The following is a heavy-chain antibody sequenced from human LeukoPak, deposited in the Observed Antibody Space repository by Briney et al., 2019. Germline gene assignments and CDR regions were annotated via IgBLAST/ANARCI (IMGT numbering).Heavy chain of an antibody. J-gene: IGHJ4*02. Sequence: GRSLRLSCAASGFTFSSYGMHWVRQAPGKGLEWVAVISYDGSNKYYADSVKGRFTISRDNSKNTLYLQMNSLRREDTALYYCAKGEVAVVAASPEYWGQGTLVTVSS. CDR1: GFTFSSYG. V-gene: IGHV3-30*18. D-gene: IGHD2-15*01. CDR3: AKGEVAVVAASPEY. CDR2: ISYDGSNK.